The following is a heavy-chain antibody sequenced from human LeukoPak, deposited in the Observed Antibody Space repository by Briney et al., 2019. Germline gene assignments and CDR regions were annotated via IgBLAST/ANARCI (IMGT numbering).Heavy chain of an antibody. CDR1: SDSLSSGGSY. CDR3: ATQLTTVTRHDAFDI. CDR2: IYYSGST. J-gene: IGHJ3*02. D-gene: IGHD4-17*01. Sequence: SETLSLTCTLSSDSLSSGGSYCSWIRQHPGKGLEWIGYIYYSGSTSYNPSLKSRVTISVDTSKNQFSLKLSSVTAADTAVYYCATQLTTVTRHDAFDIWGQGTMVTVSS. V-gene: IGHV4-31*03.